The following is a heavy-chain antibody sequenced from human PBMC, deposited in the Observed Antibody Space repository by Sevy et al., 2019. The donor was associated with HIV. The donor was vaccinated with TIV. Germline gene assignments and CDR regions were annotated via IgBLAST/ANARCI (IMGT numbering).Heavy chain of an antibody. J-gene: IGHJ6*02. V-gene: IGHV3-21*01. CDR3: AGAYDRSGYYYYGMDV. D-gene: IGHD3-22*01. CDR1: GFTFSSYS. CDR2: ITSSSHYI. Sequence: GGSLRLSCAASGFTFSSYSMNWVRQAPGKGLEWVSFITSSSHYIYYADSVKGRFTISRDNAKNSLYLQMNSLRAEDTAVYYCAGAYDRSGYYYYGMDVWGQGTTVTVSS.